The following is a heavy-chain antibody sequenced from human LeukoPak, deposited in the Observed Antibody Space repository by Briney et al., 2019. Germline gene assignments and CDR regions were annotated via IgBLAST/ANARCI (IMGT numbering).Heavy chain of an antibody. CDR2: IIPIFGTA. CDR3: ARERGGHDYGGYPWGYYYYMDA. Sequence: ASVKVSCKASGYTFTSYGISWVRQAPGQGLEWMGGIIPIFGTANYAQKFQGRVTITTDESTSTAYMELSSLRSEDTAVYYCARERGGHDYGGYPWGYYYYMDAWGKGTTVTVSS. V-gene: IGHV1-69*05. D-gene: IGHD4-23*01. CDR1: GYTFTSYG. J-gene: IGHJ6*03.